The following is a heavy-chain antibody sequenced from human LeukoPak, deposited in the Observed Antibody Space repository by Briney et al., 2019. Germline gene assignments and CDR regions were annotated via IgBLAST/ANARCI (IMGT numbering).Heavy chain of an antibody. J-gene: IGHJ5*02. D-gene: IGHD3-3*01. CDR3: ARGPIFGVVYNWFDP. CDR2: IYYSGST. V-gene: IGHV4-59*01. CDR1: GGSISNYY. Sequence: SETLSLTCTVSGGSISNYYWSWIRQPPGKGLEWIAYIYYSGSTNYNPSLKSRVTISLDTSKNQFSLKLRSVTAADTAVYYCARGPIFGVVYNWFDPWGQGTLVTVSS.